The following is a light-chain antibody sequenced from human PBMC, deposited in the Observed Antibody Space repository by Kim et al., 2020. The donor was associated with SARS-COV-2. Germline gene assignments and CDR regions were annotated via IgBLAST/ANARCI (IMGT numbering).Light chain of an antibody. CDR3: QAWDISSQWV. V-gene: IGLV3-1*01. CDR1: ELADKV. Sequence: SPGQTASLNCSENELADKVVCWYQQKAGPSPVLVIYQGDKRPSGIPERFSGSNSGNTATLTITGTQTMDEADYYCQAWDISSQWVFGGGTQLTVL. CDR2: QGD. J-gene: IGLJ3*02.